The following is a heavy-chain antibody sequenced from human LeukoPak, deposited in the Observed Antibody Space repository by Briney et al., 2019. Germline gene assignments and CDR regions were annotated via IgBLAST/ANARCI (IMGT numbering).Heavy chain of an antibody. CDR1: GGSVSDSRNY. D-gene: IGHD6-13*01. J-gene: IGHJ4*02. Sequence: SETLSLTCTVSGGSVSDSRNYWGWIRQPPGKGLERIGSFYHTGGTYYSPSFRSRVIISEDTSKNQFSLYFHSVTDADTAMYFCGSSHSSSWYDFWGQGTLVTVSS. V-gene: IGHV4-39*07. CDR2: FYHTGGT. CDR3: GSSHSSSWYDF.